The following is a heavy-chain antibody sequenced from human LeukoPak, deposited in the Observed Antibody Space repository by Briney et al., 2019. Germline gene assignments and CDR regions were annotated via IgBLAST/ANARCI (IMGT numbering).Heavy chain of an antibody. D-gene: IGHD6-13*01. Sequence: GGSLRLSCAASGFTFSSYARSWVRQAPGKGLEWVSAMRGNGGSTEYVDSVRGRFIISRDNSRNTLYLQMNSLRAEDTAVYYCAKSITAAGTYAFDIWGQGTVVTASS. V-gene: IGHV3-23*01. CDR2: MRGNGGST. J-gene: IGHJ3*02. CDR3: AKSITAAGTYAFDI. CDR1: GFTFSSYA.